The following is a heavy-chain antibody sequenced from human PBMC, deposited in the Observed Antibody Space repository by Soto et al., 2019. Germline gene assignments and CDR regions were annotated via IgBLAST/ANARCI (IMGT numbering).Heavy chain of an antibody. CDR3: ARDVGYHYDGSPSGQFDF. Sequence: XATLSLTCVVSGNSISTTNWWSCVRQSPGKGLEWIGEIYHSGSTNYNPSLKSRVTISVDKSKNQFSLKLSSVTAADTAVYYCARDVGYHYDGSPSGQFDFWGQGTLVTVSS. D-gene: IGHD3-22*01. V-gene: IGHV4-4*02. J-gene: IGHJ4*02. CDR2: IYHSGST. CDR1: GNSISTTNW.